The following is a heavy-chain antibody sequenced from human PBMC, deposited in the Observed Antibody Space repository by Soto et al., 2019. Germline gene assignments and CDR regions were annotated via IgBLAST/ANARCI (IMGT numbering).Heavy chain of an antibody. CDR3: ARHESSSWYKHYYYGMDV. J-gene: IGHJ6*02. CDR2: IYYSGST. CDR1: GGSISSSSYY. Sequence: QLQLQESGPGLVKPSETLSLTCTVSGGSISSSSYYWGWIRQPPGKGLEWIGSIYYSGSTYYNPSLKSRVTISVDTSKNQFSLKLSSVTAADTAVYYCARHESSSWYKHYYYGMDVWGQGTTVTVPS. D-gene: IGHD6-13*01. V-gene: IGHV4-39*01.